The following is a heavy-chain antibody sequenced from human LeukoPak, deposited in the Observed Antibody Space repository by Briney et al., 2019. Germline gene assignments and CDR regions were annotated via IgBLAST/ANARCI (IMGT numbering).Heavy chain of an antibody. V-gene: IGHV3-30*18. CDR3: AKDAEYGSGSYRNWFDP. CDR1: GFTFSSYG. CDR2: ISYDGSNK. Sequence: GGSLRLSCAASGFTFSSYGMHWVRQAPGKGLDWVAVISYDGSNKYYADSVKGRFTISRDDSKNTLYLQMNSLRAEDTAVYYCAKDAEYGSGSYRNWFDPWGQGTLVTVSS. J-gene: IGHJ5*02. D-gene: IGHD3-10*01.